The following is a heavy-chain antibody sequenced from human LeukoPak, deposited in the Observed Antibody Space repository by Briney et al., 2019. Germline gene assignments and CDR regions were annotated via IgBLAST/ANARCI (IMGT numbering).Heavy chain of an antibody. CDR3: AKAGIVVVPAATFFDC. CDR2: ISGSGGST. J-gene: IGHJ4*02. D-gene: IGHD2-2*01. CDR1: GFTFSSYA. Sequence: GGSLRLSCAASGFTFSSYAMSWVRQAPGKGLEWVSAISGSGGSTYYADSVKGRFTISRDNSKNTLYLQMNSLRAEDTAVYYCAKAGIVVVPAATFFDCWGQGTLVTVSS. V-gene: IGHV3-23*01.